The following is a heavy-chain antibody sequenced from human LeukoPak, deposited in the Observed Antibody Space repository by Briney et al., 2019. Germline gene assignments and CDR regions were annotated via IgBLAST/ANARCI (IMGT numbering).Heavy chain of an antibody. Sequence: SETLSLTCTVSGGSISSSSYYWGWIRQPPGKGLEWIGSIYYSGSTYYNPSLKSRVTISVDTSKNQFSLKLSSVTAADTAVYYCARDQVGLTFGGVIVDWGQGTLVTVSS. J-gene: IGHJ4*02. CDR3: ARDQVGLTFGGVIVD. V-gene: IGHV4-39*07. D-gene: IGHD3-16*02. CDR2: IYYSGST. CDR1: GGSISSSSYY.